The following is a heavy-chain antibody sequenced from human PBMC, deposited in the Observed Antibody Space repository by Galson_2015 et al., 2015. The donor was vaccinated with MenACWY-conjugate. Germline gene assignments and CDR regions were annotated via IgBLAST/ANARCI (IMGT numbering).Heavy chain of an antibody. CDR3: ARGALDYFDY. CDR1: GASISTDY. CDR2: IYYSGST. V-gene: IGHV4-59*01. D-gene: IGHD1-26*01. J-gene: IGHJ4*02. Sequence: SLTCSVSGASISTDYWSWIRQPPGKGLEWIGYIYYSGSTNYCPSFKSRITISVDMSKNQFSLRLSSLTAADTAVYYCARGALDYFDYWGQGILVTVSS.